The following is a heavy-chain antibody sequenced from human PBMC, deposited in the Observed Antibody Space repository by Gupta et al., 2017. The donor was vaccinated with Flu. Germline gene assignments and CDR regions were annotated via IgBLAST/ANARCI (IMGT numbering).Heavy chain of an antibody. CDR2: IYSDGSRI. V-gene: IGHV3-74*01. CDR1: GFTFSYYW. D-gene: IGHD2-2*01. J-gene: IGHJ3*02. CDR3: ARGVPAAPRSAFDI. Sequence: EVQLVESGGGLVQPGGSLRLSCEASGFTFSYYWMHWVRQAPGKGLVWVSRIYSDGSRIDSADSVKGRFTISRDNAKNTLYLQMNSLRAEDTAVYYCARGVPAAPRSAFDIWGQGTMVTVSS.